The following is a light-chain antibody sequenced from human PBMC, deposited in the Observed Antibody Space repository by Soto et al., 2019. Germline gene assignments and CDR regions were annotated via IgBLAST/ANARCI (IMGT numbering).Light chain of an antibody. CDR2: LGS. J-gene: IGKJ4*01. Sequence: DIVMTQSPLSLPVTPGEPASISCRSSQSLLHSNGYNYLDWYLQKPGQSPQLLIYLGSNRASGVPDRVSGSGSGTDFTLKISRVEAEDVGVYYCMQALQTPLTFGGGTKVELK. V-gene: IGKV2-28*01. CDR3: MQALQTPLT. CDR1: QSLLHSNGYNY.